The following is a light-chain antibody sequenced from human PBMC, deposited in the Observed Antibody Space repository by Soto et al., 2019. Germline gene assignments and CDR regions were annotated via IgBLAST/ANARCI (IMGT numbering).Light chain of an antibody. V-gene: IGKV1-9*01. CDR1: QGIKNY. CDR3: QQLNSYPLT. Sequence: DIQMTQSPSSVSASVGDRVTITCRASQGIKNYLAWYQQKPGIAPKLLIYAASTLQSGVPSRFSGSGSGTEFSLTISSLQPEDFATYYCQQLNSYPLTFGGGTKVDIK. J-gene: IGKJ4*01. CDR2: AAS.